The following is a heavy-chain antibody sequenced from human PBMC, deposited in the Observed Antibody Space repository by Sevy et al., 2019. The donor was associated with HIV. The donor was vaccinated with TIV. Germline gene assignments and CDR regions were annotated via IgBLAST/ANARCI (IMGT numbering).Heavy chain of an antibody. CDR1: GFTFGGYC. CDR3: TRWREAQCIFDY. V-gene: IGHV3-49*04. D-gene: IGHD2-15*01. CDR2: LNSDVYGGTV. Sequence: GGSLRLSCTASGFTFGGYCMSWVRQAPGKGLEWVAFLNSDVYGGTVDHAASVRGRFVISRDDSKTIAYLQMNDLKTEDTVVYYCTRWREAQCIFDYWGQGALVTVSS. J-gene: IGHJ4*02.